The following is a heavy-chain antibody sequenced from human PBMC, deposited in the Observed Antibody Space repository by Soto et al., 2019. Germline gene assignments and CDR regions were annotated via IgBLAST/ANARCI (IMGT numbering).Heavy chain of an antibody. CDR2: IKSKTDGGTT. Sequence: GGSLRLSCAASGFTFSNAWMSWVRQAPGKGLEWVGRIKSKTDGGTTDYAAPVKGRFTISRDDSKNTLYLQMNSLKTEDTAVYYCTTDSGCSGGSCYFRPYYFDYWGQGTLVTVSS. CDR1: GFTFSNAW. CDR3: TTDSGCSGGSCYFRPYYFDY. D-gene: IGHD2-15*01. V-gene: IGHV3-15*01. J-gene: IGHJ4*02.